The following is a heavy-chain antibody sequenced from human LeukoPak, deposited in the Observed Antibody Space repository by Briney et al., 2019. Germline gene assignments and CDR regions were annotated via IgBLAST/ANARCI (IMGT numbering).Heavy chain of an antibody. Sequence: ASVKVSCKASGYTFTSYAMHWVRQAPGQRLEWMGWINAGNGNTKYSQKFQGRVTITRDTSASTAYMELSSLRSEDTAVYYCARGTSSGYDYTGGYYWGQGTLVTVSS. J-gene: IGHJ4*02. V-gene: IGHV1-3*01. D-gene: IGHD5-12*01. CDR2: INAGNGNT. CDR3: ARGTSSGYDYTGGYY. CDR1: GYTFTSYA.